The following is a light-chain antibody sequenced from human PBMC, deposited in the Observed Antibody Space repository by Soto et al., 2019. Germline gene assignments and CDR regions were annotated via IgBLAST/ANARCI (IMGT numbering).Light chain of an antibody. CDR2: DAS. CDR3: QQLYSHPLT. Sequence: AILLTQSPSSLSASVGDRVTITCRASQGIDTSLAWYQQKPGKAPKLLIYDASSLESGVPSRFSGSGSGTEFTLTISSLQPDDFATYYCQQLYSHPLTFGGGTKVDIK. J-gene: IGKJ4*01. V-gene: IGKV1-13*02. CDR1: QGIDTS.